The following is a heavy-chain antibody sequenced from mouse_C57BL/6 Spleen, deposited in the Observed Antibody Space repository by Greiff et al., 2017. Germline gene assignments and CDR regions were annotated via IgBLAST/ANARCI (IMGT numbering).Heavy chain of an antibody. J-gene: IGHJ1*03. D-gene: IGHD1-1*01. CDR1: GYTFTSSG. Sequence: QVQLQQSGAELARPGASVKLSCKASGYTFTSSGLSWVKQRTGQGLEWIGEIYPRSGNTYYNEKFKGKATLTADKSSSTAYMELRSLTSEDSAVYFCARLITTVVAHRYFDVWGTGTTVTVSS. CDR2: IYPRSGNT. V-gene: IGHV1-81*01. CDR3: ARLITTVVAHRYFDV.